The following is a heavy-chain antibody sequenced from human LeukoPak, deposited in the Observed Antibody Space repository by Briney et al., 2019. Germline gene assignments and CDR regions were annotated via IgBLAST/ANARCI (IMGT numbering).Heavy chain of an antibody. CDR3: AKDRGSGSYRA. CDR2: ISGSGGST. D-gene: IGHD3-10*01. CDR1: GFTFSSYA. Sequence: GGSLRLSCAASGFTFSSYAMSWVRQAPGKGLEWVSDISGSGGSTYYADSVKGRFTISRDNSKNTLYLQMNSLRAEDTAVYYCAKDRGSGSYRAWGQGTLVTVSS. J-gene: IGHJ5*02. V-gene: IGHV3-23*01.